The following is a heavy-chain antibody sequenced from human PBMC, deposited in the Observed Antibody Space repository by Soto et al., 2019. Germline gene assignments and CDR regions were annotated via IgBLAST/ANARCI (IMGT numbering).Heavy chain of an antibody. CDR3: ARWNLAGPTIDAFDL. CDR2: IWYHGNKE. Sequence: QEQLVESGGGVVQPGRSLRLSCAASGFTFSRNGMHWIRQAPGKGLEWVAIIWYHGNKENYADSVRGRFTISRDNSKNTVYLQMDRLRVEEQGVYYCARWNLAGPTIDAFDLWGQGTLVTVSS. V-gene: IGHV3-33*01. J-gene: IGHJ3*01. D-gene: IGHD5-12*01. CDR1: GFTFSRNG.